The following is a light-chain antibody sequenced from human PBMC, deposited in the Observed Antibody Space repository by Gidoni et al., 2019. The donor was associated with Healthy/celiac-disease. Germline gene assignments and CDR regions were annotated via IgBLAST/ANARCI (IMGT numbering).Light chain of an antibody. CDR3: KQLNSYPPIT. CDR1: QGISSY. CDR2: AAS. Sequence: IQLTQSPSSLSASVGDRVTITCRASQGISSYLAWYQQKPGKAPKLLIYAASTLQSGVPSRFNGSGSGTDFTLTISSLQPEDFATYYCKQLNSYPPITFGQXTRLEIK. J-gene: IGKJ5*01. V-gene: IGKV1-9*01.